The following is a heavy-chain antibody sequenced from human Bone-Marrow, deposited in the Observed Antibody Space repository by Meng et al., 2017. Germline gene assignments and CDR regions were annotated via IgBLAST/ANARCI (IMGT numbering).Heavy chain of an antibody. Sequence: EGQFVEMGGGLIQPGGSLGLSCAASGFTVNRKYMTWVRQAPGKGLEWVSVIYSAGNTIYADSVKGRFTISRDNSKNTLFLQMNSLRAEDTAVYYCASSNCDGDCYLDYWGRGLLVTVSS. J-gene: IGHJ4*02. D-gene: IGHD2-21*02. CDR1: GFTVNRKY. CDR3: ASSNCDGDCYLDY. V-gene: IGHV3-53*02. CDR2: IYSAGNT.